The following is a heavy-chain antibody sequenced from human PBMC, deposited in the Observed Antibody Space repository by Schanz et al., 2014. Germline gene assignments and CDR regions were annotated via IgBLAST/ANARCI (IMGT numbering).Heavy chain of an antibody. CDR3: AKQHIVRGVIYLNWFDS. V-gene: IGHV3-7*02. J-gene: IGHJ5*01. CDR2: IKEDGSVK. Sequence: EVQLLESGGGLVEPGGSLRLSCAVSGFIVRSNYMPWVRQAPGKGLEWVANIKEDGSVKDYVDSVKGRFTISRDNSKNTVHLQMNSLRAEDTAVYYCAKQHIVRGVIYLNWFDSWGQGTLVTVSS. CDR1: GFIVRSNY. D-gene: IGHD3-10*01.